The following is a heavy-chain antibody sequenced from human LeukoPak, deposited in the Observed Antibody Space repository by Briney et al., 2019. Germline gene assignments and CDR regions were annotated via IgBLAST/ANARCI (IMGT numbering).Heavy chain of an antibody. CDR2: IYYSGST. CDR3: ARSAYSSSWTFYDY. Sequence: PSETLSLTCAVYGGSFSGYYWSWIRQPPGKGLEWIGYIYYSGSTNYNPSLKSRVTISVDTSKNQFSLKLSSVTAADTAVYYCARSAYSSSWTFYDYWGQGTLVTVSS. J-gene: IGHJ4*02. V-gene: IGHV4-59*01. CDR1: GGSFSGYY. D-gene: IGHD6-13*01.